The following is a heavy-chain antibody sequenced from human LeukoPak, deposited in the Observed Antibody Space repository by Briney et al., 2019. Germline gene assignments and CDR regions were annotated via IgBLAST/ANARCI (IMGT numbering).Heavy chain of an antibody. Sequence: PGGSLRLSCAASGFTLSSYGMHWARQAPGKGLEWVAFIRSDGYHTYYADSVKGRFTITRDDSKNTLYLQMNSLRLEDMALYYCAKPSGSGVDYWGRGTRVTVSS. V-gene: IGHV3-30*02. D-gene: IGHD1-26*01. J-gene: IGHJ4*02. CDR2: IRSDGYHT. CDR3: AKPSGSGVDY. CDR1: GFTLSSYG.